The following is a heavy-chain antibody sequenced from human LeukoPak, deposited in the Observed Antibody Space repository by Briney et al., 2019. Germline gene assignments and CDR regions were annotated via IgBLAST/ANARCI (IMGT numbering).Heavy chain of an antibody. CDR3: LYWEDATGGPDF. CDR2: ISAYNGNT. V-gene: IGHV1-18*01. J-gene: IGHJ4*02. Sequence: ASVKVSCKASGYTFTSYGISWVRQAPGQGLEWMGWISAYNGNTNYAQKLQGRVTMTTDTSTRTAYMEVRSLRSDDTAVYYCLYWEDATGGPDFWGQGTLVTVSS. CDR1: GYTFTSYG. D-gene: IGHD2-15*01.